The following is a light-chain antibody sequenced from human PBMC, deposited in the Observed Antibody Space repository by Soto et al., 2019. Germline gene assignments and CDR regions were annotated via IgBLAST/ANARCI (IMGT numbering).Light chain of an antibody. CDR3: CSYAGSSTFLYV. CDR1: SSDVGSYNL. Sequence: QSALTQPASVSGSPGQSITISCTGTSSDVGSYNLVSWYQQHPGKAPKLMIYEGSKRPSGVSNRFSDSKSGNTASLTISGLQAEDEADYYCCSYAGSSTFLYVFGTGTKLPVL. CDR2: EGS. J-gene: IGLJ1*01. V-gene: IGLV2-23*03.